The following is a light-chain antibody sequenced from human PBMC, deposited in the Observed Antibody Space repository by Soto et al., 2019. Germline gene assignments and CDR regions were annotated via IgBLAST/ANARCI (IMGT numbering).Light chain of an antibody. CDR3: QEYNDWRPIT. CDR1: QSVSSSY. Sequence: EVVLTQSPGTLSLSPGQRVTLSCRASQSVSSSYLAWYQQKPGQAPRLLIYGASTRATGIPVRFSGSGSGTEFTLTITSLQFEDFAVYYCQEYNDWRPITFGGGTKVDNK. J-gene: IGKJ4*01. CDR2: GAS. V-gene: IGKV3-15*01.